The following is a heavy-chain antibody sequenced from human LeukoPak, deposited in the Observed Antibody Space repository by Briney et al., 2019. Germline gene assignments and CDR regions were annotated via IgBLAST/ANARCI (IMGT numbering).Heavy chain of an antibody. CDR2: IYYSGST. V-gene: IGHV4-39*01. Sequence: SETLSLTCSVSGGSIGRGSYYWGWIRQSPGKGLEWIGSIYYSGSTNYNPSLKSRVTISVDTSKNQFSLKLSSVTAADTAVYYCARHFSRRQYDSSGYYDYWGQGTLVTVSS. D-gene: IGHD3-22*01. CDR3: ARHFSRRQYDSSGYYDY. J-gene: IGHJ4*02. CDR1: GGSIGRGSYY.